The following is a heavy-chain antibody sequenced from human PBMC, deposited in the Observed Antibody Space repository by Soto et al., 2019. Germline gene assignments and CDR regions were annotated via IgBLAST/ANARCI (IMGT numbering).Heavy chain of an antibody. D-gene: IGHD3-22*01. CDR1: GFTFSSYG. J-gene: IGHJ4*02. CDR3: ARDSYYYDSSGYYTALDY. CDR2: IWYDGSNK. Sequence: PGGSLRLSCAASGFTFSSYGMHWVRQAPGKGLEWVAVIWYDGSNKYYADSVKGRFTISRDNSKNTLYRQMNSLRAEDTAVYYCARDSYYYDSSGYYTALDYWGQGTLVTVSS. V-gene: IGHV3-33*01.